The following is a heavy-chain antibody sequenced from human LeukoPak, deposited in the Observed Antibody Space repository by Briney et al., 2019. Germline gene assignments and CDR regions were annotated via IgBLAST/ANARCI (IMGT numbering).Heavy chain of an antibody. CDR1: GDSVSDNSAA. CDR2: TYYRSKWYN. D-gene: IGHD6-19*01. J-gene: IGHJ4*02. V-gene: IGHV6-1*01. CDR3: ARERYSSGWYTHGTYYFDY. Sequence: SQTLSLTCAISGDSVSDNSAAWNWFRQSPSRGLEWLGRTYYRSKWYNDYAVSVKSRITINPDTSKNQFSLQLNSVTPEDTAVYYCARERYSSGWYTHGTYYFDYWGQGTLVTVSS.